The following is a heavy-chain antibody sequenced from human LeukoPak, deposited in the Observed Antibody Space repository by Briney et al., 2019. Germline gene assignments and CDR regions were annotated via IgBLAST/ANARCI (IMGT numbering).Heavy chain of an antibody. J-gene: IGHJ4*02. V-gene: IGHV4-39*01. CDR3: ARHGSAAAGHGYFDY. CDR1: VGSISSSSYY. Sequence: SETLSLTCTVSVGSISSSSYYWDWIRQPPGKGLEWMGRIYYSGSTYYTPSLKSRVTLSVDTSKNQFSLALTSVTAADTAVYYCARHGSAAAGHGYFDYWGQGTLVTVSS. D-gene: IGHD6-13*01. CDR2: IYYSGST.